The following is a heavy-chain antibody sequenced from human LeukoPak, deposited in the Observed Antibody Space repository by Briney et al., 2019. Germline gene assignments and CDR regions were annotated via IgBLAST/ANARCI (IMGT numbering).Heavy chain of an antibody. CDR2: IYYSGST. CDR3: ARGGYGLTKNRRGYSSGPNFDY. V-gene: IGHV4-39*01. D-gene: IGHD6-19*01. CDR1: GGSISSSSYY. Sequence: PSETLSLTCTVSGGSISSSSYYWGWIRQPPGKGLEWIGSIYYSGSTYYNPSLKSRVTISVDPSKNQFSLKLSSVTAADTAVYYCARGGYGLTKNRRGYSSGPNFDYWGQGTLVTVSS. J-gene: IGHJ4*02.